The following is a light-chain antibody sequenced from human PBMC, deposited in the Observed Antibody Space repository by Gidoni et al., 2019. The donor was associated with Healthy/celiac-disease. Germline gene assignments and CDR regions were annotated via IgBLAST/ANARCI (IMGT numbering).Light chain of an antibody. J-gene: IGKJ3*01. CDR3: QQYDNRPFT. Sequence: DIQLTQLPPSLSASVGDRVTITCQASQDISNYLYWYQQKPGKAPKLLIYDPSNLETGIPSRFSGSGSGTDFTFTISSLQPADVAAYYCQQYDNRPFTFGPGTKVDIK. CDR1: QDISNY. CDR2: DPS. V-gene: IGKV1-33*01.